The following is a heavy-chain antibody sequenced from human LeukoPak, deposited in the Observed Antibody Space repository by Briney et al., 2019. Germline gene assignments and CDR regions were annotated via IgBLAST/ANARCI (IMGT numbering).Heavy chain of an antibody. CDR2: IWYDGSNK. CDR1: GFTFSSYG. Sequence: GGSLRLSCAASGFTFSSYGMHWVRQAPGKGLEWVAVIWYDGSNKYYADSVKGRFTISRDNSKNTLYLQMSSLRAEDTAVYYCARESATVTWDWYFDLWGRGTLVTVSS. CDR3: ARESATVTWDWYFDL. J-gene: IGHJ2*01. V-gene: IGHV3-33*01. D-gene: IGHD4-17*01.